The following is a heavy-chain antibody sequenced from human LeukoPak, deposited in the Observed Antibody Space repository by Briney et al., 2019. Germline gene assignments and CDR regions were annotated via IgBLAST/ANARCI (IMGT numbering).Heavy chain of an antibody. Sequence: GGCLRLSCAASGFTFSYYSMNWVRQAPGRGLEWVSSISRSSSYIYYTDSVKGLFTISRDNAKNSLYLQMNSLRAEDTAVYYCARDRNTYYDSAGMDVWGQGTTVTV. CDR2: ISRSSSYI. J-gene: IGHJ6*02. D-gene: IGHD3-22*01. V-gene: IGHV3-21*01. CDR1: GFTFSYYS. CDR3: ARDRNTYYDSAGMDV.